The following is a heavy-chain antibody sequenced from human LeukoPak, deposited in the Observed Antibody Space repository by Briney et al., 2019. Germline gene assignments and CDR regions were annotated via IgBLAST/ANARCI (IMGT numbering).Heavy chain of an antibody. CDR1: GFTFGSFA. V-gene: IGHV3-23*01. CDR2: IFGSGGSP. D-gene: IGHD6-19*01. CDR3: AKGDSSGWYGGLYYYYGMDV. J-gene: IGHJ6*02. Sequence: PGGSLRLSCAASGFTFGSFAMYWVRQAPGKGLDWIAGIFGSGGSPHYADSVKGRFTISRDNSENTLYLQMDSLRAEDTAVYYCAKGDSSGWYGGLYYYYGMDVWGQGTTVTVSS.